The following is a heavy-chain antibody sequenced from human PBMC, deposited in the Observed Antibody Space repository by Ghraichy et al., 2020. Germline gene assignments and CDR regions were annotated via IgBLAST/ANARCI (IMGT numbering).Heavy chain of an antibody. D-gene: IGHD5-18*01. Sequence: SETLSLTCAVYGGSFSGYYWSWIRQPPGKGLEWIGEINHSGSTNYNPSLKSRVTISVDTSKNQFSLKLSSVTAADTAVYYCARGRFVDTAMATPATLGGYWGQGTLVTVSS. CDR1: GGSFSGYY. J-gene: IGHJ4*02. V-gene: IGHV4-34*01. CDR2: INHSGST. CDR3: ARGRFVDTAMATPATLGGY.